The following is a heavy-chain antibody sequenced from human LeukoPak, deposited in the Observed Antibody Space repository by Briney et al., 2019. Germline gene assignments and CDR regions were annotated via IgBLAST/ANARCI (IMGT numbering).Heavy chain of an antibody. CDR1: GGTFSSYA. V-gene: IGHV1-69*04. Sequence: SVKVSYKASGGTFSSYAISWVRQAPGQGLEWMGRIIPILGIANYAQKFQGRVTITADKSTSTAYMELSSLRSEDTAVYYCARDAYCGGDCYSSVDYWGQGTLVTVSS. CDR3: ARDAYCGGDCYSSVDY. CDR2: IIPILGIA. D-gene: IGHD2-21*02. J-gene: IGHJ4*02.